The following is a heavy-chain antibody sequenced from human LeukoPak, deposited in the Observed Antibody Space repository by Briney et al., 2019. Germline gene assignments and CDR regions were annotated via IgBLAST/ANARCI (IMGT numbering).Heavy chain of an antibody. V-gene: IGHV4-59*08. CDR2: IYYSGST. CDR1: GGSISSYY. Sequence: SETLSLTCAVSGGSISSYYWSWIRQPRGKGLEWIGYIYYSGSTNYNPSLKSRVTISVDTSKNQFSLKLSSVTAADTAVYYCARHVLLWFGEPVAGFDPWGQGTLVTVSS. CDR3: ARHVLLWFGEPVAGFDP. D-gene: IGHD3-10*01. J-gene: IGHJ5*02.